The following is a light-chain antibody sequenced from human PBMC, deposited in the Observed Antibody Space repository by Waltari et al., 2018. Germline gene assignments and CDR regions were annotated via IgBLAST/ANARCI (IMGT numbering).Light chain of an antibody. CDR1: ALPRQY. CDR3: QSSDTSGTS. Sequence: SSELTQPPSVSVSPGQTARITCSADALPRQYAYWYQQRQGQAPVLLIYKDKERPSGIPERFSGAISGTTVTLTISGVQAEDETDYYCQSSDTSGTSFGGGTKLTVL. CDR2: KDK. J-gene: IGLJ2*01. V-gene: IGLV3-25*03.